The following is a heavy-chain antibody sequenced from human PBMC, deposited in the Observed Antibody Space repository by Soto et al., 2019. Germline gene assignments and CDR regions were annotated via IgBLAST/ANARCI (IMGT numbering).Heavy chain of an antibody. CDR2: TAYTGNT. J-gene: IGHJ5*02. D-gene: IGHD6-6*01. Sequence: SETLSLTCVVSGGSITSYHWSWIRHFPGKGLEWIAYTAYTGNTNYNPSLKSRLTITKDTSKNQVVLTMTNMDPVDTATYYCAHSSAARLSWFDPWGQGTLVTVSS. V-gene: IGHV4-59*01. CDR1: GGSITSYH. CDR3: AHSSAARLSWFDP.